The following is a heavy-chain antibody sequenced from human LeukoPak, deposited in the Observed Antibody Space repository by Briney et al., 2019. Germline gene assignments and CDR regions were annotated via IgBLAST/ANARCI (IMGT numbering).Heavy chain of an antibody. Sequence: ASGRVSCKASGYTFTGYYTHWVRQAPGQGLEWMGWINPKSGGTNYAQKFQGRVTMTRGTSISTASMELSRLKSDDTAVYYCARAGPELGIGYWGQGTLVTVSS. CDR3: ARAGPELGIGY. V-gene: IGHV1-2*02. CDR1: GYTFTGYY. D-gene: IGHD7-27*01. J-gene: IGHJ4*02. CDR2: INPKSGGT.